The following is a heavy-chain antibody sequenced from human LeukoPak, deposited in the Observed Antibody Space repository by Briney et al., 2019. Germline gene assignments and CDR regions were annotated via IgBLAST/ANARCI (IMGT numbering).Heavy chain of an antibody. CDR1: AYTFTKYF. Sequence: ASVKVSCKASAYTFTKYFIHWVRQAPGQGLEWMGWINPNSGGTHYAQKFLDRVTMTRDTSISTAYMELSSLRSDDTAVYFCASGYIGSPNSFDPWGQGTLVTVSS. CDR2: INPNSGGT. D-gene: IGHD5-12*01. CDR3: ASGYIGSPNSFDP. J-gene: IGHJ5*02. V-gene: IGHV1-2*02.